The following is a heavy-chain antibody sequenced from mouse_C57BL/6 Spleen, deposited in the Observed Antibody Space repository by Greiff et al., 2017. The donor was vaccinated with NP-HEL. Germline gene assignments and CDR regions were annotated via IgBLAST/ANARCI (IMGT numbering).Heavy chain of an antibody. J-gene: IGHJ2*01. Sequence: QVQLQQPGAELVMPGASVKLSCKASGYTFTSYWMHWVKQRPGQGLEWIGEIDPSDSYTNYNQKFKGKSTLTVDKSSSTAYMQLSSLTSEDSAVYYCARRTARWYFDCWGQGTTLTVSS. V-gene: IGHV1-69*01. CDR3: ARRTARWYFDC. CDR2: IDPSDSYT. D-gene: IGHD3-2*01. CDR1: GYTFTSYW.